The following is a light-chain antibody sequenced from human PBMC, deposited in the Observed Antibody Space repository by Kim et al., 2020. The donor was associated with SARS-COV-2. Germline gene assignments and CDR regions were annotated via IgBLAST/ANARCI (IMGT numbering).Light chain of an antibody. CDR3: HSRDSSGIALV. J-gene: IGLJ3*02. CDR1: NLRSYY. CDR2: GVDGNN. V-gene: IGLV3-19*01. Sequence: QKVSITCQGDNLRSYYASWYQQKPGQAPLLVMYGVDGNNNRPPGIPDRFSASSSGNTASLTITGAQAEDESDYYWHSRDSSGIALVFGGGTKLTVL.